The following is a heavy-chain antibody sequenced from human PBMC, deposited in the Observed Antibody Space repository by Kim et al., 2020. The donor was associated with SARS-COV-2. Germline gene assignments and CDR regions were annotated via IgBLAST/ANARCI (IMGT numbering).Heavy chain of an antibody. J-gene: IGHJ3*02. V-gene: IGHV4-34*01. CDR1: GGSFSGYY. Sequence: SETLSLTCAVYGGSFSGYYWSWIRQPPGKGLEWIGEINHSGSTNYNPSLKSRVTISVDTSKNQFSLKLSSVTAADTAVYYCAESGATGAFDIWGQGTMVTVSS. D-gene: IGHD1-26*01. CDR2: INHSGST. CDR3: AESGATGAFDI.